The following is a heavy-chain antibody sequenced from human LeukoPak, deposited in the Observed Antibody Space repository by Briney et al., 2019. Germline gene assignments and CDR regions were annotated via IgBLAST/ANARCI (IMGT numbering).Heavy chain of an antibody. CDR2: ISSSSSYI. V-gene: IGHV3-21*01. CDR3: ARDSGGYYDSSGYD. J-gene: IGHJ4*02. CDR1: GFTFSSYS. Sequence: GGPLRLSCAASGFTFSSYSMNWVRQAPGKGLEWVSSISSSSSYIYYADSVKGRFTISRDNAKNSLYLQMNSLRAEDTAVYYCARDSGGYYDSSGYDWGQGTLVTVSS. D-gene: IGHD3-22*01.